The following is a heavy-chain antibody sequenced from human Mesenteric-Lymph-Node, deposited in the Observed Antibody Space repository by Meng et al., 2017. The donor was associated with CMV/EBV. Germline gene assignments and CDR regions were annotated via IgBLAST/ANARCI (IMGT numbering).Heavy chain of an antibody. V-gene: IGHV3-23*01. CDR1: EITFSSYG. CDR3: AKHLYDILTGYYHYGMDV. CDR2: ITGSGRDT. J-gene: IGHJ6*02. Sequence: GGSLRLSCAAAEITFSSYGMNWVRQAPGKGLEWVSSITGSGRDTYYADSVKGRFTISRDNSKNTLYLQMNSLRVEDTAVYYCAKHLYDILTGYYHYGMDVWGQGTTVTVPS. D-gene: IGHD3-9*01.